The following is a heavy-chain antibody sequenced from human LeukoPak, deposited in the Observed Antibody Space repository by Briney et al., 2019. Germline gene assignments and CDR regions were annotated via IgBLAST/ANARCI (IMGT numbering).Heavy chain of an antibody. CDR2: ISSSGSTI. D-gene: IGHD3-22*01. CDR1: RFTISSYA. J-gene: IGHJ6*03. Sequence: PGGSLRLSCAASRFTISSYAMSWVRQAPGKGLEWVSYISSSGSTIYYADSVKGRFTISRDNAKNSLYLQMNSLRAEDTAVYYCAREGSDSSGYYSNYYYYMDVWGKGTTVTISS. CDR3: AREGSDSSGYYSNYYYYMDV. V-gene: IGHV3-48*03.